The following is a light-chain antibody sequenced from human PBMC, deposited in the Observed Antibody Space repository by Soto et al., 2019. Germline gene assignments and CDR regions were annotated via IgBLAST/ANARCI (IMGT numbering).Light chain of an antibody. CDR2: DAS. CDR3: QHRSDWPPLCT. J-gene: IGKJ2*02. CDR1: ETISNQ. V-gene: IGKV3-11*01. Sequence: EVVWTQSPSTLSLFPGESATLSCRASETISNQLAWYQQKPGQAPRLLMYDASHRVTGIPARFSGSGSGTDFTLIISSLEPADFAVYYCQHRSDWPPLCTFGQGTKVDIK.